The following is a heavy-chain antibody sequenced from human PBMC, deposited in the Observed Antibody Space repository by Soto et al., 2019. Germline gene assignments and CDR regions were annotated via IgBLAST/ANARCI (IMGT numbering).Heavy chain of an antibody. J-gene: IGHJ6*02. CDR2: ISGSGNT. CDR1: GFTFSSYA. Sequence: EVQLLESGGGVVQPGGSLRLSCAASGFTFSSYAMSWVHQAPGRGLEWVSSISGSGNTDYADSVKGRFTISRDNSKNTLSLQLNSLRDEDTAIYYCTKDRKGAYYFYYGMDVWGQGTTVSVSS. D-gene: IGHD3-16*01. V-gene: IGHV3-23*01. CDR3: TKDRKGAYYFYYGMDV.